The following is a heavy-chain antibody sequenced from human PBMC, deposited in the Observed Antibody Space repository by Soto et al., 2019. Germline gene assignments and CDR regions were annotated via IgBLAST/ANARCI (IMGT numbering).Heavy chain of an antibody. CDR1: GDSVSSDRAS. CDR2: TYYRSKWSY. Sequence: SQTLSLTCVISGDSVSSDRASWNWIRQSPSRGLEWLAKTYYRSKWSYDYAVSVRSRIIIIPDTSRNQFSLQLNSVTPEDTAVHYCVRLRGYGWLDLWGQGTQVTVSS. J-gene: IGHJ5*02. V-gene: IGHV6-1*01. CDR3: VRLRGYGWLDL. D-gene: IGHD5-12*01.